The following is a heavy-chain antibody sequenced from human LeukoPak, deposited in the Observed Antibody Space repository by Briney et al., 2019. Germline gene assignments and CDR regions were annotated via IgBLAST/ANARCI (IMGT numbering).Heavy chain of an antibody. Sequence: SETLSLTCTVSGGSISPYYWSWIRQPPGKGLEWIGFIYYRGNTDYNPSLKSRATISVDMSKKQFFLNLSSVTAADTAVYYCARSGANGGSYWGQGTLVTVSS. D-gene: IGHD3-16*01. CDR1: GGSISPYY. CDR2: IYYRGNT. J-gene: IGHJ4*02. V-gene: IGHV4-59*08. CDR3: ARSGANGGSY.